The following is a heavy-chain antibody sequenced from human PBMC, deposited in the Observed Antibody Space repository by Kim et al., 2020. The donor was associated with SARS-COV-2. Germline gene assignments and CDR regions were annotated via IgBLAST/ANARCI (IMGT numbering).Heavy chain of an antibody. J-gene: IGHJ5*02. Sequence: NDGGTQDSASPVKGRFTISRDDSKNTLYLQMNSLKTEDTAVYYCIPWFDPWGQGTLVTVSS. CDR3: IPWFDP. V-gene: IGHV3-15*01. CDR2: NDGGTQ.